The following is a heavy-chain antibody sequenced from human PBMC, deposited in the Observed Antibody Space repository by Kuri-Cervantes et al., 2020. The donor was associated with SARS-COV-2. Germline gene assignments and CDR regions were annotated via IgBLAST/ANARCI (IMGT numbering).Heavy chain of an antibody. Sequence: GGSLRLSCAASGFISSSCWMSWVRQAPGKGLEWVANIKQDGSEKYYVDSVKGRFTISRDNSKNTLDLQMNSLRAEDTAVYYCARRVISYWYFDLWGRGTLVTVSS. CDR3: ARRVISYWYFDL. CDR2: IKQDGSEK. D-gene: IGHD3-16*02. CDR1: GFISSSCW. J-gene: IGHJ2*01. V-gene: IGHV3-7*03.